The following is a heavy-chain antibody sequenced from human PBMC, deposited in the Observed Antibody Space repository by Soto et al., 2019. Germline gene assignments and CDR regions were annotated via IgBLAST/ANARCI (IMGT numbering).Heavy chain of an antibody. CDR1: GGSINSDKW. CDR3: ARRDYYDSTGYFED. J-gene: IGHJ4*02. CDR2: VHRSGST. V-gene: IGHV4-4*02. D-gene: IGHD3-22*01. Sequence: SETLSLTCAVSGGSINSDKWWSWVRQPPGKGLEWIGEVHRSGSTNSNPSLKSRVTISVDKSQNHFSLKLTSLTAADTAVYYCARRDYYDSTGYFEDWGQGTPVTVS.